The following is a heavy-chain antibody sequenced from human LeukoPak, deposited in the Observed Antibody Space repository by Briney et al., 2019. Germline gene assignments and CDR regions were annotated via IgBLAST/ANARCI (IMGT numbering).Heavy chain of an antibody. V-gene: IGHV3-7*01. D-gene: IGHD2-2*01. J-gene: IGHJ4*02. CDR3: ARIVVPDTYYFDY. CDR1: GFTFNNYW. Sequence: GGSLRLSCVASGFTFNNYWMSWVRQAPGKGLEWVANIKQDGSEKYYVDSVKGRFTISRDNAKNSLYLQMNSLRAEDTAVYYCARIVVPDTYYFDYWGQGTLVTVSS. CDR2: IKQDGSEK.